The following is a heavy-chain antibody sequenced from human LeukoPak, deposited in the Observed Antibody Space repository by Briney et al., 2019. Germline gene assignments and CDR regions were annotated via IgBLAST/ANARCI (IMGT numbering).Heavy chain of an antibody. V-gene: IGHV4-34*01. J-gene: IGHJ4*02. CDR1: GGSFSGYY. Sequence: SETLSLTCAVYGGSFSGYYWSWIRQPPGKGLERIGEINHSGSTNYNPSLKSRVTISVDTSKNQFSLKLSSVTAADTAVYYCARHGNSSSSDYWGQGTLVTVSS. CDR2: INHSGST. CDR3: ARHGNSSSSDY. D-gene: IGHD6-6*01.